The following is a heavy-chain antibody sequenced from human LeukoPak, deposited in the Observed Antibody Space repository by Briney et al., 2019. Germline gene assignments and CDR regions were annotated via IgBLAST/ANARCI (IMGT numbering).Heavy chain of an antibody. Sequence: GGSLRLSCAASGFTFSSYWMHWVRQAPGKGLVWVSRINSDGSSTSYADSVKGRFTISRDNSKNTLYLQMNSLRAEDTAVYYCAKDRLRGPYYYYYYMDVWGKGTTVTISS. CDR2: INSDGSST. CDR1: GFTFSSYW. V-gene: IGHV3-74*01. CDR3: AKDRLRGPYYYYYYMDV. J-gene: IGHJ6*03. D-gene: IGHD3-10*01.